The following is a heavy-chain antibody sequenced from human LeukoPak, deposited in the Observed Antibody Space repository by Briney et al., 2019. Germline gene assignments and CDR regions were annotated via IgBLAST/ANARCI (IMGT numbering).Heavy chain of an antibody. D-gene: IGHD4/OR15-4a*01. V-gene: IGHV1-18*01. Sequence: ASVKVSCKASGYTFTSSGISWVRQAPGQGLEWVGRISAGNGDTHYAQKFQGRVTVTTDTSTSTAYMELRSLTSDDTAVYYCAKDYDYIVDYWGQGTLVTVSS. CDR3: AKDYDYIVDY. J-gene: IGHJ4*02. CDR1: GYTFTSSG. CDR2: ISAGNGDT.